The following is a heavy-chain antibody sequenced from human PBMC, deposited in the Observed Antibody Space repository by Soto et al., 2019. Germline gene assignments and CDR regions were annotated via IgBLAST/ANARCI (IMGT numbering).Heavy chain of an antibody. CDR3: ARNVLRFLEWLSPRFDP. CDR1: GVSISSSSYY. V-gene: IGHV4-39*01. D-gene: IGHD3-3*01. Sequence: SETLSLTCTVSGVSISSSSYYLGWIRQPPGKGLEWIGSIYYSGSTYYNPSLKSRVTISVDTSKNQFSLKLSSVTAADTAVYYCARNVLRFLEWLSPRFDPWGQGTLVTVSS. CDR2: IYYSGST. J-gene: IGHJ5*02.